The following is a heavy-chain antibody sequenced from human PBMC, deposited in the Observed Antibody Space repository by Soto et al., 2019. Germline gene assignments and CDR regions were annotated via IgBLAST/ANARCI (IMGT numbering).Heavy chain of an antibody. CDR3: ARSLGYDSSGYYFTGDTFQH. CDR2: IIPIFGTA. Sequence: ASVKVSCKASGGTFSSYAISWVRQAPGQGLEWMGGIIPIFGTANYAQKFQGRVTITADESTSTAYMELSSLRSEDTAVYYCARSLGYDSSGYYFTGDTFQHWGQGTLVTVSS. J-gene: IGHJ1*01. CDR1: GGTFSSYA. D-gene: IGHD3-22*01. V-gene: IGHV1-69*13.